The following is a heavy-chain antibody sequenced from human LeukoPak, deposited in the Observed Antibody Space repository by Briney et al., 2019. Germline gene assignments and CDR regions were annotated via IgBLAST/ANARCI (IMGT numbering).Heavy chain of an antibody. J-gene: IGHJ3*02. D-gene: IGHD3-10*01. V-gene: IGHV3-13*01. Sequence: GGSLRLSCVASGFAFSSYDIHWVRQGAGKSLEWVSVIGTAGATYSADSVKGRFTISRENAKNSVYLQMKSLGAGDTAVYYCARQRITMLRGPRAVAFDIWGQGTMVTVSS. CDR2: IGTAGAT. CDR3: ARQRITMLRGPRAVAFDI. CDR1: GFAFSSYD.